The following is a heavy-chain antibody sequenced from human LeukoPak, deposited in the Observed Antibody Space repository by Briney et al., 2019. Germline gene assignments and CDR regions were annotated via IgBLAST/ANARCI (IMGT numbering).Heavy chain of an antibody. CDR3: ARTGITFGGVIVIQGGSDY. J-gene: IGHJ4*02. Sequence: GASVKVSCKASGYTFTGYYMHWVRQAPGQGLEWMGRINPNSGGTNYAQKFQGRVTMTRDTSISTAYMELSRLRSDDTAVYYCARTGITFGGVIVIQGGSDYWGQGTLVTVSP. CDR2: INPNSGGT. D-gene: IGHD3-16*02. CDR1: GYTFTGYY. V-gene: IGHV1-2*06.